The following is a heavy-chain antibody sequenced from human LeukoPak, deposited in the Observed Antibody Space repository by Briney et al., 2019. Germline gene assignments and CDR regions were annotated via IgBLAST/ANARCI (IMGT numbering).Heavy chain of an antibody. CDR1: GDSVSSNSAA. V-gene: IGHV6-1*01. D-gene: IGHD4-17*01. J-gene: IGHJ5*02. CDR2: TFYRSKWYN. Sequence: SQTLSLTCVISGDSVSSNSAAWNWIRQSPSGGLEWLGRTFYRSKWYNDIAVSVKSRIAINPDTSKNQFSLQLNSMTPEDTAVYYCAKDDYGDYGWFDPWGQGTLVTVSS. CDR3: AKDDYGDYGWFDP.